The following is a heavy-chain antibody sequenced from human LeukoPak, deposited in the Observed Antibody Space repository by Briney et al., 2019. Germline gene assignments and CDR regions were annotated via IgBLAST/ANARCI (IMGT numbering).Heavy chain of an antibody. D-gene: IGHD3-9*01. J-gene: IGHJ5*02. V-gene: IGHV3-23*01. CDR3: AKDSAALTGLHVNWFDP. CDR1: GFTFSSYA. Sequence: GGSLRLSCAASGFTFSSYAMSWVRQAPGKGLEWVSAISGSGGSTYYADSVKGRFTISRDNSKNTLYLQMNSLRAEDTAVYYRAKDSAALTGLHVNWFDPWGQGTLVTVSS. CDR2: ISGSGGST.